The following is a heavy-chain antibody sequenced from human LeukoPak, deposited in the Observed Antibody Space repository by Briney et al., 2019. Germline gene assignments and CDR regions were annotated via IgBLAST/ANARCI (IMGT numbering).Heavy chain of an antibody. CDR2: IIPILGIA. D-gene: IGHD4-17*01. CDR1: GGTFSSYA. J-gene: IGHJ3*02. CDR3: ARGPDYVGAFDI. Sequence: SVKVSCKASGGTFSSYAISWVRQAPGQGLEWMERIIPILGIANYAQKFQGRVTITADKSTSTAYMELSSLRSEDTAVYYCARGPDYVGAFDIWGQGTMVTVSS. V-gene: IGHV1-69*04.